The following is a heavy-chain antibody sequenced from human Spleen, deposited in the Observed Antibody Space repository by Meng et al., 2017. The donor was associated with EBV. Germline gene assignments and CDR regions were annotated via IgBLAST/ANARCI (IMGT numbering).Heavy chain of an antibody. CDR2: IHYSGNP. D-gene: IGHD3-10*01. CDR3: ARLFYYGSGRLKFDF. CDR1: GGSVRSASYY. V-gene: IGHV4-61*01. J-gene: IGHJ4*02. Sequence: VQRQESGPGVLKPSETLSLPCTVSGGSVRSASYYWTWIRQPPGKALEWIGYIHYSGNPNYNSSLKRQVTISVDMSKNQFSLRLSSVTAADTAVYYCARLFYYGSGRLKFDFWGQGTLVTVSS.